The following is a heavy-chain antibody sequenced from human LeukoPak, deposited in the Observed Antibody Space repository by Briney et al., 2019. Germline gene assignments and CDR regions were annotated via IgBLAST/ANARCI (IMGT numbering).Heavy chain of an antibody. CDR1: GFTFSSYS. CDR2: ISSSSSYI. J-gene: IGHJ4*02. D-gene: IGHD4-11*01. Sequence: PGGSLRLSCAASGFTFSSYSMNWVRQAPGKGLEWVSSISSSSSYIYYADSVKGRFTISRGNAKNSLYLQMNSLRAEDTAVCYCARDKITYSNYSPPDYWGQGTLVTVSS. V-gene: IGHV3-21*01. CDR3: ARDKITYSNYSPPDY.